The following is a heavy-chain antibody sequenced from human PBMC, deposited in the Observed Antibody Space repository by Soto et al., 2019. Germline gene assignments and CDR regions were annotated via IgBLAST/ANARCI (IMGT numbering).Heavy chain of an antibody. J-gene: IGHJ3*02. CDR1: GYTFTSYA. D-gene: IGHD1-26*01. V-gene: IGHV1-3*01. Sequence: ASVKVSCKASGYTFTSYAMHWVRQAPGQRLEWMGWINAGNGNTKYSQKFQGRVTIARDTSASTAYMEVSSLRSEDTAVYYCARYSGNYQDAFDIWGQGTMVTVSS. CDR2: INAGNGNT. CDR3: ARYSGNYQDAFDI.